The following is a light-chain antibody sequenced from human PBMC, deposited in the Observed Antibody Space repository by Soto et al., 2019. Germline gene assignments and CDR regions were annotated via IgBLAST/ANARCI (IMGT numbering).Light chain of an antibody. CDR3: LQYKNSPIT. Sequence: DIQMTQSPSSLCASVGDRFTITCRASQSISSYLKWYEQKPGKAPKRLXFAASSLQSGVPSRFRGSGSGTDFTLTISSLQPEDFATYYCLQYKNSPITFGQGTRLEIK. CDR1: QSISSY. CDR2: AAS. J-gene: IGKJ5*01. V-gene: IGKV1-17*01.